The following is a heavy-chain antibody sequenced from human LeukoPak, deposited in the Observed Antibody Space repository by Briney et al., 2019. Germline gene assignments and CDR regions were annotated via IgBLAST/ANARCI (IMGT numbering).Heavy chain of an antibody. J-gene: IGHJ3*02. V-gene: IGHV3-11*01. D-gene: IGHD2-2*02. Sequence: PGGSLRLSCAASGFTFSDYYMSWIRQAPGKGLEWVSYISDSGSTIYYADSVKGRFTISRDNAKNSLYLQMNSLRAEDTAVYYCAKGDRYCSNTSCYTNAFDIWGQGTMVTVSS. CDR3: AKGDRYCSNTSCYTNAFDI. CDR2: ISDSGSTI. CDR1: GFTFSDYY.